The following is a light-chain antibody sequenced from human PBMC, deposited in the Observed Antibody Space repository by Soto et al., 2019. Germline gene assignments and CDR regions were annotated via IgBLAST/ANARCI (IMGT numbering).Light chain of an antibody. V-gene: IGLV2-23*02. CDR2: GVN. CDR3: CSFAGSGTGV. CDR1: SGDIGTYNL. Sequence: QSALTQPASVSGCRGQWIAISCTGTSGDIGTYNLVSWYQQHPGKAPKLMISGVNKRPSGVSDRFSGSKSGDTASLTISGLRTEDEADYYCCSFAGSGTGVFGTGTKVTVL. J-gene: IGLJ1*01.